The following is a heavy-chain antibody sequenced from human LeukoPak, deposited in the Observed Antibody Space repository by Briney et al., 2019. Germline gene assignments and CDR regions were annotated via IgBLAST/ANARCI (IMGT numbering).Heavy chain of an antibody. CDR1: GFTFSSYS. D-gene: IGHD3-16*01. CDR2: ISSSSSYI. Sequence: GGSLRLSCAASGFTFSSYSMNWVRQAPGKGLEWDSSISSSSSYIYYADSVKGRFTISRDNAKNSLYLQTNSLRAEDTAVYYCARVGGGSYYDYWGQGTLVTVSS. V-gene: IGHV3-21*01. CDR3: ARVGGGSYYDY. J-gene: IGHJ4*02.